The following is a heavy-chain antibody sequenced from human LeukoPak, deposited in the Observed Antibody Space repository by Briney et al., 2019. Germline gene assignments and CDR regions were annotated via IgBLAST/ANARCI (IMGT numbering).Heavy chain of an antibody. J-gene: IGHJ4*02. V-gene: IGHV4-34*01. Sequence: SETLSLTCAVYGGSFSGYYWSWIRQPPGKGLEWIGEINHGGSTNYNPSLKSRVTMSVDTSKNQFSLKLSSVTAADTAVYYCAGGLLGYCSGGSCPPKRLDYWGQGTLVTVSS. D-gene: IGHD2-15*01. CDR1: GGSFSGYY. CDR2: INHGGST. CDR3: AGGLLGYCSGGSCPPKRLDY.